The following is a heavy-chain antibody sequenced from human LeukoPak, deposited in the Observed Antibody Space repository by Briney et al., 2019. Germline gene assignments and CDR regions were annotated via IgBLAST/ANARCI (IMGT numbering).Heavy chain of an antibody. V-gene: IGHV1-8*02. CDR1: GYTFTGYY. Sequence: ASVKVSCKASGYTFTGYYMHWVRQAPGQGLEWMGWINPNSGNTGYAQKFQGRVTMTRNTSISTAYMELSSLRSEDTAVYFCARGRAVTIFGVVIKFDWFDPWGQGTLVTVSS. CDR3: ARGRAVTIFGVVIKFDWFDP. J-gene: IGHJ5*02. CDR2: INPNSGNT. D-gene: IGHD3-3*01.